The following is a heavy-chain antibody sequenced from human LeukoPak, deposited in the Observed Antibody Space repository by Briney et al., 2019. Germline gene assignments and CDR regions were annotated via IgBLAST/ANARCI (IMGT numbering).Heavy chain of an antibody. J-gene: IGHJ6*02. V-gene: IGHV1-69*13. Sequence: ASVKVSCKASGGTFSSYAISWVRQAPGQGLEWMGGIIPIFGTANYAQKFQGRVTITADESTSTAYMELGSLRSEDTAVYYCAREYQDDSTIYGMDVWGQGTTVTVSS. CDR1: GGTFSSYA. CDR2: IIPIFGTA. D-gene: IGHD2-2*01. CDR3: AREYQDDSTIYGMDV.